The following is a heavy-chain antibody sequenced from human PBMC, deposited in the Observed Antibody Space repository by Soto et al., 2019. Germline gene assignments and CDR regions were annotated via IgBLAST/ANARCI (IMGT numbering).Heavy chain of an antibody. D-gene: IGHD3-22*01. CDR3: VRLIGNSWLDS. Sequence: PSQTLSLTCDISGDSVSTNTATWDWIRQSPSRSLEWLGRTYYRSRWYFDYAVSVKSRITISPDISNNQVSLQLTSVTPDDTAIYYCVRLIGNSWLDSWGQGTLVTVSS. CDR2: TYYRSRWYF. J-gene: IGHJ5*01. V-gene: IGHV6-1*01. CDR1: GDSVSTNTAT.